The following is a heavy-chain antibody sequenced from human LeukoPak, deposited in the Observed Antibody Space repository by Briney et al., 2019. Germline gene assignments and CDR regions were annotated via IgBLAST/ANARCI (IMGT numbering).Heavy chain of an antibody. J-gene: IGHJ4*02. CDR1: GFTLNNYA. D-gene: IGHD2-15*01. V-gene: IGHV3-23*01. CDR2: RGSGGST. Sequence: PGGSLRLSCAASGFTLNNYAMSWVRQAPGKGLEWVSTRGSGGSTYYADSVRGRFTISRDSAKNSLHLEMNNLSAEDTAVYYCVKGTGVSRYSSYAHWGQGTLVTVSS. CDR3: VKGTGVSRYSSYAH.